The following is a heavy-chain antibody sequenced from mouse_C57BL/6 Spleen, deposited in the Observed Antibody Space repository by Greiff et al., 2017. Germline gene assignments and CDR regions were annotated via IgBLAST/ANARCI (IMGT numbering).Heavy chain of an antibody. J-gene: IGHJ2*01. CDR3: ALSSGYVFDY. CDR2: IYPGSGST. D-gene: IGHD3-2*02. Sequence: QVQLKESGAELVKPGASVKMSCKASGYTFTSYWITWVKQRPGQGLEWIGDIYPGSGSTNYNEKFKSKATLTVDTSSSTAYMQLSSLTSEDSAVYYCALSSGYVFDYWGQGTTLTVSS. V-gene: IGHV1-55*01. CDR1: GYTFTSYW.